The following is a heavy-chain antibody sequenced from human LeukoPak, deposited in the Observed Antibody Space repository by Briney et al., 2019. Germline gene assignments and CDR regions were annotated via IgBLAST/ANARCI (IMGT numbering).Heavy chain of an antibody. CDR2: ISYDGSNK. V-gene: IGHV3-30-3*01. Sequence: GGSLRLSCAASGFTFSSYAMHWVRQAPGKGLEWVAVISYDGSNKYYADSVKGRFTISRDNSKNTLYLQMNSLRAEDTAVYYCARGGLLWFGELTPFDYWGQGTLVTVSS. D-gene: IGHD3-10*01. J-gene: IGHJ4*02. CDR1: GFTFSSYA. CDR3: ARGGLLWFGELTPFDY.